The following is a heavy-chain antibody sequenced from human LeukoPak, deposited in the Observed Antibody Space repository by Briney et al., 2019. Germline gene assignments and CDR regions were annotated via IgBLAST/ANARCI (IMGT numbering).Heavy chain of an antibody. CDR1: GFTVSSNY. V-gene: IGHV3-66*02. CDR2: IYSGGST. D-gene: IGHD2-21*02. CDR3: ASRYCGGDCYSDYYYYMDV. J-gene: IGHJ6*03. Sequence: PGGSLRLSCAASGFTVSSNYMSWVRQAPGKGLEWVSVIYSGGSTYYADSVKGRFTISRDNSKNTLYLQMNSLRAEDTAVYYCASRYCGGDCYSDYYYYMDVWGKGTTVTVSS.